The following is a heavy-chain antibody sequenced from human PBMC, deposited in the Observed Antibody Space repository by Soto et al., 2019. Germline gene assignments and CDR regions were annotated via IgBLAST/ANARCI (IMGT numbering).Heavy chain of an antibody. CDR3: ASLSGYSSVSYCGMDV. D-gene: IGHD5-18*01. V-gene: IGHV4-31*03. CDR2: IDYSGST. Sequence: QVQLQESGPGLVKPSQTLSLTCTVSGGSISSGGYYWSWIRQHPGKGREWIGYIDYSGSTYYNPSLKGRVNISVDKSKNQFSLKLRSVTAADTAVYYCASLSGYSSVSYCGMDVWGQGTTVTVSS. CDR1: GGSISSGGYY. J-gene: IGHJ6*02.